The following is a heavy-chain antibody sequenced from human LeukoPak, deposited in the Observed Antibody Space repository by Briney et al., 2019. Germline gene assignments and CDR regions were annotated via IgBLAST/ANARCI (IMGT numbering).Heavy chain of an antibody. CDR1: GFTFSSYA. V-gene: IGHV3-30-3*01. Sequence: GGSLRLSCAASGFTFSSYAMHWVRQAPDKGLEWVVVISYDGSNKYYADSVKGRFTISRDNSKNTLYLQMNSLRAEDTAVYYCARRWENDYWGQGTLVTVSS. D-gene: IGHD1-26*01. CDR3: ARRWENDY. CDR2: ISYDGSNK. J-gene: IGHJ4*02.